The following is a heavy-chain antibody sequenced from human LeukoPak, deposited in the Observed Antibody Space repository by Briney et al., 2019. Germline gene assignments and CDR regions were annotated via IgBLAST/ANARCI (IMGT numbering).Heavy chain of an antibody. Sequence: SETLSPTCTVSGGSISSYYWSWIRQPAGKGLEWIGRIYTSGSTNYNPSLKSRVTMSVDTSKNQFSLKLSSVTAADTAVYYCARNYRFYGSGSYYFDYWGQGTLVTVSS. CDR2: IYTSGST. J-gene: IGHJ4*02. V-gene: IGHV4-4*07. D-gene: IGHD3-10*01. CDR1: GGSISSYY. CDR3: ARNYRFYGSGSYYFDY.